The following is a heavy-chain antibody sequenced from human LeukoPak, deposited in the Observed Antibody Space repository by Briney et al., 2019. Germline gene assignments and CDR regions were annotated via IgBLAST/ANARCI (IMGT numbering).Heavy chain of an antibody. V-gene: IGHV3-33*01. CDR1: GFTFSSYG. CDR2: IWYDGSNK. CDR3: AREPTGTGTPF. J-gene: IGHJ4*02. Sequence: GGSLRLSCAASGFTFSSYGMHWVRQAPGKGLGWVAVIWYDGSNKYYADSVKGRFTISRDNSKNTLYLQMNSLRAEDTAVYYCAREPTGTGTPFWGQGTLVTVSS. D-gene: IGHD1-7*01.